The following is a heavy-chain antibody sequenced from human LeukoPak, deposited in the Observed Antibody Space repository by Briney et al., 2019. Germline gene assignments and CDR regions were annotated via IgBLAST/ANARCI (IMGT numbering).Heavy chain of an antibody. CDR3: ARGPYYYDSKTLDY. J-gene: IGHJ4*02. V-gene: IGHV4-31*03. CDR1: GGSISSGGYY. D-gene: IGHD3-22*01. CDR2: IYYSGST. Sequence: SETLSLTCTVSGGSISSGGYYWSWIRQHPEKGLEWIGYIYYSGSTYYNPSLKSRVTISVDTSKDQFSLKLSSVTAADTAVYYCARGPYYYDSKTLDYWGQGTLVTVSS.